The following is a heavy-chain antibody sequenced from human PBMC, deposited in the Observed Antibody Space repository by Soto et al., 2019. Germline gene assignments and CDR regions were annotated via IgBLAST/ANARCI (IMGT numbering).Heavy chain of an antibody. Sequence: EVQLVESGGGLVKPGGSLRLSCAASGFTFNTYNINWVRQAPGKGLEWVSSISSGSSYIYYADSVKGRFTISRDNAKKLLYPQMTRLRAADPAVYYCARRGYTSGQWGGWYSDLWGRGTLVTVSS. V-gene: IGHV3-21*01. J-gene: IGHJ2*01. D-gene: IGHD3-22*01. CDR2: ISSGSSYI. CDR1: GFTFNTYN. CDR3: ARRGYTSGQWGGWYSDL.